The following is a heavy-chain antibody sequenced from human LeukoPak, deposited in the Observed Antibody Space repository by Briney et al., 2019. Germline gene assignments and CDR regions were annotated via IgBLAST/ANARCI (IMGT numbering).Heavy chain of an antibody. Sequence: SVKVSCKASGGTFSSYAISWVRQAPGQGLEWMGVIIPIFGTANYAQKFQGRVTITADESTSTAYMELSSLRSEDTAVYYCARTGSYGSGSYSHYWGQGTLVTVSS. J-gene: IGHJ4*02. CDR1: GGTFSSYA. D-gene: IGHD3-10*01. V-gene: IGHV1-69*01. CDR2: IIPIFGTA. CDR3: ARTGSYGSGSYSHY.